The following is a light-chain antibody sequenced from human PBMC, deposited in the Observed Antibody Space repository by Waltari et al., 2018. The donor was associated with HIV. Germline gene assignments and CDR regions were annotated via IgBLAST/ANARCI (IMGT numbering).Light chain of an antibody. CDR3: SSYANTNSVI. Sequence: QSALTQPASVSGSPGQSITISCSGTTSDVGSYNFFSWYQKHPGKAPKFMIHEVTNRASGASTRFSGSKSGKTAYLTISGLQTEDEADYYCSSYANTNSVIFGGGTKLTVL. J-gene: IGLJ2*01. CDR2: EVT. CDR1: TSDVGSYNF. V-gene: IGLV2-14*03.